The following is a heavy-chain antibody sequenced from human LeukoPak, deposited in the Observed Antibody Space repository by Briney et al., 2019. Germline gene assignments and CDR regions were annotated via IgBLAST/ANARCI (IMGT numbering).Heavy chain of an antibody. CDR1: GFSLSTSGVG. D-gene: IGHD3-3*01. V-gene: IGHV2-5*01. CDR2: IYWNDDK. Sequence: SGPTLVKXTQTLTLTCTFSGFSLSTSGVGVGWIRQPPGKALEWLALIYWNDDKRYSPSLKSRLTITKDTSKNQVVLTMTNMDPVDTATYYCAHSPYDFWSGYPYYFDYWGQGTLVTVSS. J-gene: IGHJ4*02. CDR3: AHSPYDFWSGYPYYFDY.